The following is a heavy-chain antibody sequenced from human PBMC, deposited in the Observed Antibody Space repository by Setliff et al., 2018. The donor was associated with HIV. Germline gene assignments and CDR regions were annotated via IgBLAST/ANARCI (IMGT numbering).Heavy chain of an antibody. CDR3: VRANWGLPFDY. V-gene: IGHV4-39*07. D-gene: IGHD7-27*01. CDR1: GGSISTRSPYY. J-gene: IGHJ4*02. CDR2: YYYSGFT. Sequence: PSETLSLTGSVSGGSISTRSPYYWGWIRQHPGKGLEWIGSYYYSGFTYYNPSLKSRVTISVDKSKNQFSLRLTSVTAADTAVNYCVRANWGLPFDYWGRGTLVTVSS.